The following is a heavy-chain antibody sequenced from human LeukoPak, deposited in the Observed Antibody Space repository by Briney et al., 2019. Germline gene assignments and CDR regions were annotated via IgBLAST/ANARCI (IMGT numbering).Heavy chain of an antibody. CDR2: IFCNEGT. J-gene: IGHJ3*02. Sequence: SETLSLTCTVSSGSFRTYYWSWIRQPPGKGLEWIGYIFCNEGTSYNPSLKSRVTISVDTSNNQLSLKVNSVTAADTAMYYCVKSNSRYQPWTLDIWGRGTMVTVSS. CDR3: VKSNSRYQPWTLDI. CDR1: SGSFRTYY. V-gene: IGHV4-59*01. D-gene: IGHD2-2*01.